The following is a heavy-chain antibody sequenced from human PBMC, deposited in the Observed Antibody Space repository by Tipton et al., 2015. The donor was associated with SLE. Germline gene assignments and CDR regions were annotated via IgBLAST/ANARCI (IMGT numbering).Heavy chain of an antibody. CDR1: GGSISGTNYY. Sequence: TLSLTCSVSGGSISGTNYYWDWIRQPPGKGLEWIGEINPGGRTNYNPSPTLKSRVPLSVDTSKNQFSLKLSSVTAADTAVYYCARGLKAKYSSSSISYNYYYMDVWGKGTTVTVSS. D-gene: IGHD6-6*01. J-gene: IGHJ6*03. CDR2: INPGGRT. CDR3: ARGLKAKYSSSSISYNYYYMDV. V-gene: IGHV4-39*01.